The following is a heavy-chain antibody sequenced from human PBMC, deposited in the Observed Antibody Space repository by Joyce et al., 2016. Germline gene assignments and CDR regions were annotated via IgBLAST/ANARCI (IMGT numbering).Heavy chain of an antibody. CDR3: ARDSPRRSAYTQDYYFEY. CDR2: SSYDGNNY. J-gene: IGHJ4*02. CDR1: GFTFSSST. Sequence: QVQLLEAGGGVVQPGGSLRLSCAASGFTFSSSTFHWVRQAPGKGLEWAAVSSYDGNNYYYADPVKGRFNISRDKSKNMLYLQMNGLTPEETAVYYCARDSPRRSAYTQDYYFEYWGQGTLVTVSS. V-gene: IGHV3-30*04. D-gene: IGHD5-18*01.